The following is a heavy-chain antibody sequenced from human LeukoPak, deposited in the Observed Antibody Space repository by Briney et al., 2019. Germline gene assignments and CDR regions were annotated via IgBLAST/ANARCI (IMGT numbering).Heavy chain of an antibody. CDR1: GFTFSSYW. CDR2: IWYDGSNK. Sequence: GGSLRLSCAASGFTFSSYWMNWARQAPGKGLEWVAVIWYDGSNKYYADSVKGRFTISRDNSKNTLYLQMNSLRAEDTAVYYCARDDVVVPAAMPNFYYYYYGMDVWGQGTTVTVSS. CDR3: ARDDVVVPAAMPNFYYYYYGMDV. J-gene: IGHJ6*02. D-gene: IGHD2-2*01. V-gene: IGHV3-33*08.